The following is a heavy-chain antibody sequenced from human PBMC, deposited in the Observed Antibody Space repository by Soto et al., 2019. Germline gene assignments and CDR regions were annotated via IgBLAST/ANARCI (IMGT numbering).Heavy chain of an antibody. CDR2: IYYSGST. V-gene: IGHV4-30-4*01. D-gene: IGHD2-15*01. Sequence: SETLSLTCTVSGGSISSGDYYWSWIRQPPGKGLEWIGYIYYSGSTYYNPSLKSRVTISVDTSKNQFSLKLSSVTAADTAVYYCAMQGSSGGNWFDPWGQGTLVTVSS. J-gene: IGHJ5*02. CDR3: AMQGSSGGNWFDP. CDR1: GGSISSGDYY.